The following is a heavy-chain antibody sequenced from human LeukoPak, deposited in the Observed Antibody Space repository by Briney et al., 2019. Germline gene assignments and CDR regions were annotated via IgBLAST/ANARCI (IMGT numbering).Heavy chain of an antibody. CDR3: AKDDSTGRYTSHTYYDFWSGYPDMYYFDY. CDR2: ISGSGGST. D-gene: IGHD3-3*01. CDR1: GFTFSSYA. J-gene: IGHJ4*02. Sequence: PGGSLRLSCAASGFTFSSYAMSWVRQAPGKGLEWVSAISGSGGSTYCADSVKGRFTISRDNSKNTLYLQMNSLRAEDTAVYYCAKDDSTGRYTSHTYYDFWSGYPDMYYFDYWGQGTLVTVSS. V-gene: IGHV3-23*01.